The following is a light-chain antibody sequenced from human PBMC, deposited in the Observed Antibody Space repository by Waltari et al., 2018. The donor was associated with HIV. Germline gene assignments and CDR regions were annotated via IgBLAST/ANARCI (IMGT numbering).Light chain of an antibody. CDR1: DSTIGDGYA. V-gene: IGLV1-40*01. Sequence: QSVLTQPPSVSGAPGQRVPVSCTGSDSTIGDGYAAHWYQQPPGTAPKLLIFATDTRPSGVPDRFSGSKSGTSASLAITGLQAEDEADYYCQSYDNSLSGWVFGGGTKLTV. J-gene: IGLJ3*02. CDR2: ATD. CDR3: QSYDNSLSGWV.